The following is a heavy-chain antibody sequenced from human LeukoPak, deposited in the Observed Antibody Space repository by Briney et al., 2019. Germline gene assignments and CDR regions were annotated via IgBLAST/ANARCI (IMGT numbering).Heavy chain of an antibody. D-gene: IGHD4-11*01. CDR3: ARTFSRLQYGENWFDP. Sequence: GASVKVSCKASGYTLTSYGISWVRQAPGQGLEWMGWISAYNGNTNYAQKLQGRVTMTTDTSTSTAYMELRSLRSDDTAVYYCARTFSRLQYGENWFDPWGQGTLVTVSS. J-gene: IGHJ5*02. V-gene: IGHV1-18*01. CDR2: ISAYNGNT. CDR1: GYTLTSYG.